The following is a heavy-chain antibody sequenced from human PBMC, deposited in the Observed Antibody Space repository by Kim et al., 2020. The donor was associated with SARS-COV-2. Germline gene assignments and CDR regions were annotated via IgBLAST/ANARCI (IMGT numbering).Heavy chain of an antibody. D-gene: IGHD6-13*01. CDR1: GFTFSSYG. J-gene: IGHJ6*02. CDR2: ISYDGSNK. V-gene: IGHV3-30*18. CDR3: AKEGYSSSWYPAYYYYGMDV. Sequence: GGSLRLSCAASGFTFSSYGMHWVRQAPGKGLEWVAVISYDGSNKYYADSVKGRFTISRDNSKNTLYLQMNSLRAEDTAVYYCAKEGYSSSWYPAYYYYGMDVWGQGTPGTVSS.